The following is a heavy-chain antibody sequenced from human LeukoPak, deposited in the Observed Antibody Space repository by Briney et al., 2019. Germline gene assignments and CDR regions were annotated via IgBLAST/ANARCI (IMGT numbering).Heavy chain of an antibody. V-gene: IGHV4-34*01. CDR3: APIYGDYSDFDS. Sequence: SETLSLTCAVSGGSLSNYYWSWLRQPPGKGLEWIGEITHHGSTNHNPSLKSRVTISKDTSKNQFSLKLSSVTAADSAVYYCAPIYGDYSDFDSWGQGTLVTVSS. D-gene: IGHD4-17*01. CDR2: ITHHGST. J-gene: IGHJ4*02. CDR1: GGSLSNYY.